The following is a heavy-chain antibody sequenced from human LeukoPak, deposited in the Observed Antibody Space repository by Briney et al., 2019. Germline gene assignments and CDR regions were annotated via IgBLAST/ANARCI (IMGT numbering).Heavy chain of an antibody. D-gene: IGHD1-26*01. V-gene: IGHV3-23*01. CDR2: ISGSGDTT. CDR1: GFTFSSYA. J-gene: IGHJ4*02. Sequence: GGSLRLSCAASGFTFSSYAMNWVRQAPGKGLEWVSFISGSGDTTYYADSVKGRFTVSRDSSRNTLYLQMNSLRAEDTAVYYCAKSRGESRGASNYWGQGTLVTVSS. CDR3: AKSRGESRGASNY.